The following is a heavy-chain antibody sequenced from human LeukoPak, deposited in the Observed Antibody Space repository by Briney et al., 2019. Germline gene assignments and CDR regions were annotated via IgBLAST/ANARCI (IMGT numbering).Heavy chain of an antibody. Sequence: PSETLSLTCAVSGYSISSGCYWGWIRQPPGKGLEWIGSIYHSGSTYYNPSLKSRVTISVDTSKNQFSLKLSSVTAADTAVYYCARSPGGFDFWSGYSFDPWGQGTLVTVSS. J-gene: IGHJ5*02. CDR1: GYSISSGCY. CDR2: IYHSGST. D-gene: IGHD3-3*01. CDR3: ARSPGGFDFWSGYSFDP. V-gene: IGHV4-38-2*01.